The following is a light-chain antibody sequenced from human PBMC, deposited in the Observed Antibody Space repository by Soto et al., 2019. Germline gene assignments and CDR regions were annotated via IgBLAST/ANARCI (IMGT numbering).Light chain of an antibody. J-gene: IGLJ3*02. CDR2: G. V-gene: IGLV1-40*01. Sequence: QSALTQPPSVSGAPGQRVTISCTGSSSNIGAGYPVHWYQQLPGTAPKLLVAGNRPSGVPDRFSVSKSGASASLAITGLQAEDEDEYYCQSYDSSLSRRWVFGGGTKLTVL. CDR1: SSNIGAGYP. CDR3: QSYDSSLSRRWV.